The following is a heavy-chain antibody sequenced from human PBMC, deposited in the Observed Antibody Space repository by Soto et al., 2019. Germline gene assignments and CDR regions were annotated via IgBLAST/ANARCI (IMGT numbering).Heavy chain of an antibody. V-gene: IGHV4-59*08. CDR3: ARHPPSSVYYGAGGYFDY. J-gene: IGHJ4*02. CDR2: IYYSGST. D-gene: IGHD3-10*01. Sequence: QVQLQESGPGLVKPSETLSLTCTVSGGSISSYYWSWIRQPPGKGLEWIGYIYYSGSTNYNPSLKSRVTISVDTSKHQFSLKLSSVTAADTAVYYCARHPPSSVYYGAGGYFDYWGQGTLVTVSS. CDR1: GGSISSYY.